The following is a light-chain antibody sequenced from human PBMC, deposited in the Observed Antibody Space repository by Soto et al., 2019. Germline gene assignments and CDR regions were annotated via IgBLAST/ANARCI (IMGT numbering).Light chain of an antibody. CDR1: SSDVGSYNL. V-gene: IGLV2-23*02. Sequence: QSVLTQPASVSGSPGQSITISCTGTSSDVGSYNLVSWYQQHPGKAPKLMIYEVSKQPSGVSNRFSGSKSGNTASLTISGLQAEDEADYYCCSYAGTVVFGGGTKLTVL. CDR2: EVS. J-gene: IGLJ2*01. CDR3: CSYAGTVV.